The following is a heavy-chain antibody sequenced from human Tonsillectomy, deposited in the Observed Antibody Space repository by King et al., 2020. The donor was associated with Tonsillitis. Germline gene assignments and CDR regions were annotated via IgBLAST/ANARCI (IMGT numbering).Heavy chain of an antibody. CDR2: ISYDGSKK. J-gene: IGHJ4*02. Sequence: VQLVESGGGVVQPGRSLRLSCAAFGFTFSSYAMHWVRQAPGKGLVWVAVISYDGSKKHYADSVKGRFTISRDKSKNTLYVQMKSLRAEDTAVYYWGRELAVADYWGQGTLVTVSS. V-gene: IGHV3-30-3*01. CDR1: GFTFSSYA. CDR3: GRELAVADY. D-gene: IGHD6-19*01.